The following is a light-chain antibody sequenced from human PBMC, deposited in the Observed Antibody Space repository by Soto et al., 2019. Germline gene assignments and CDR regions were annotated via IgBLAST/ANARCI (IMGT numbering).Light chain of an antibody. Sequence: QSALTQPASVSGSPGQSITISCTGTSSDVGSYNLVSWYQQHPGKAPKLMIYEGSKRPSGVSNRFSGSKSGNTASLTISGLKAEDEADYYCCSYAGSSTFEVLGGGTKLTVL. CDR3: CSYAGSSTFEV. V-gene: IGLV2-23*03. CDR2: EGS. CDR1: SSDVGSYNL. J-gene: IGLJ2*01.